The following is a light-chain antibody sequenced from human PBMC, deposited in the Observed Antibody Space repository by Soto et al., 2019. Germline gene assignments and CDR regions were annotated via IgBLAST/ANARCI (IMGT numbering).Light chain of an antibody. CDR3: SSYKTSSTVVV. CDR2: GVS. CDR1: SSDIGGYNY. Sequence: QSALTQPASMSGSPGQSITISCTGTSSDIGGYNYVSWYQQYPGKAPKLMIFGVSDRPSGVSNRFSGSKSGTTASLTISGLQSEDEADYYCSSYKTSSTVVVFGGGTKLTVL. V-gene: IGLV2-14*01. J-gene: IGLJ2*01.